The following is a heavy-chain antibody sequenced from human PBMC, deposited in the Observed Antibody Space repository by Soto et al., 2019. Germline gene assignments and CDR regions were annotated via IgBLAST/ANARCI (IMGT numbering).Heavy chain of an antibody. CDR1: GGSISSGGYY. J-gene: IGHJ6*02. CDR2: IYYSGST. D-gene: IGHD4-17*01. CDR3: ATTVTNAGVLRYYYGMDV. Sequence: QVQLQESGTGLVKPSQTLSLTCTVSGGSISSGGYYWSWIRQHPGKGLEWIGYIYYSGSTYYNPSLKSRVTISVDTSKNQFSVKLSSVTAADTAVYYCATTVTNAGVLRYYYGMDVWGQGTTVTVSS. V-gene: IGHV4-31*03.